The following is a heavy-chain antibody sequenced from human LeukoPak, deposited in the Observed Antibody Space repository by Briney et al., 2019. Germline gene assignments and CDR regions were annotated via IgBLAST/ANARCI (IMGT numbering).Heavy chain of an antibody. V-gene: IGHV3-33*06. Sequence: GGSLRLSCAASGFTFSSYGMHWVRQAPGKGLEWVAVIWYDGSNKYYADCVKGRFTISRDNSKNTLYLQMNSLRAEDTAVYYCAKGVGYNYGPYYYYMDVWGKGTTVTVSS. J-gene: IGHJ6*03. CDR1: GFTFSSYG. D-gene: IGHD5-18*01. CDR3: AKGVGYNYGPYYYYMDV. CDR2: IWYDGSNK.